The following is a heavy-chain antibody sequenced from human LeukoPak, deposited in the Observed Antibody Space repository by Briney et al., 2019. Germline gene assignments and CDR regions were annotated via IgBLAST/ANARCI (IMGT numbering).Heavy chain of an antibody. CDR2: IYSGGST. V-gene: IGHV3-66*01. Sequence: GGSLRLSCAASGFTVSTNYMSWVRQAPGKGLEWVSVIYSGGSTYYADSVKDRFTISRDNSKNTLYLQMNSLRAEDTAVYYCARDIYYDSSGYYGSVYWGQGTLVTVSS. CDR3: ARDIYYDSSGYYGSVY. D-gene: IGHD3-22*01. CDR1: GFTVSTNY. J-gene: IGHJ4*02.